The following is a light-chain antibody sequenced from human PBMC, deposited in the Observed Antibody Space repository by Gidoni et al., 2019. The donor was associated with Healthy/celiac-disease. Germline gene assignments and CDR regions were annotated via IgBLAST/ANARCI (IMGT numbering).Light chain of an antibody. CDR2: DAS. CDR1: QSISSW. CDR3: QQYNSYSPKYT. Sequence: DIQMTQSPSTLSASVGARVTITCRASQSISSWLAWYQQKPGKAPKLLIYDASSLESGVPSRFSGSGSGTEFTLTISSLQSDDFATYYCQQYNSYSPKYTFGQGTKLEIK. V-gene: IGKV1-5*01. J-gene: IGKJ2*01.